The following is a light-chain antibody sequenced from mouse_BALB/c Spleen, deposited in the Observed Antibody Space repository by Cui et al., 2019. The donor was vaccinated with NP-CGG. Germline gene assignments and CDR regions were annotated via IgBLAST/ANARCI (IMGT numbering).Light chain of an antibody. Sequence: QAVVTQESALNTSPGETVTLTCRSSTGAVTTSNYANWVQEKPDHLFTVLIGGTNNRAPSVPARFSGSLIADKTALTIPGAQLEDEAIYFCALWYSNHWVFGGGTKLTVL. CDR3: ALWYSNHWV. J-gene: IGLJ1*01. CDR1: TGAVTTSNY. V-gene: IGLV1*01. CDR2: GTN.